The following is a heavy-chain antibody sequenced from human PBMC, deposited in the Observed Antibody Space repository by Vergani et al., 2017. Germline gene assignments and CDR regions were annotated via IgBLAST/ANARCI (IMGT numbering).Heavy chain of an antibody. J-gene: IGHJ4*02. CDR3: AGDTVTGRRYLDS. D-gene: IGHD6-19*01. Sequence: QVQLVESGGGVVQPGGSLRLSCGASGFTFSNYGMHWVRQAPGKGLGWVTFIRYDGSNTYYADSVKGRLTISRDNSKNTLFLQTNSLRPEDTAVYYCAGDTVTGRRYLDSWGQGTLVTVSS. V-gene: IGHV3-30*02. CDR2: IRYDGSNT. CDR1: GFTFSNYG.